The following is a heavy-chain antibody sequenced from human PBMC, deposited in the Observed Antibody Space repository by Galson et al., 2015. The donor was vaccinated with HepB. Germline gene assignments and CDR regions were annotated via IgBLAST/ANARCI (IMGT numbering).Heavy chain of an antibody. V-gene: IGHV4-34*01. CDR3: ARDPGSSEYGY. J-gene: IGHJ4*02. D-gene: IGHD1-26*01. Sequence: TLSLTCAVYGGSFSGYYWSWIRQPPGKGLEWIGEINHSGSTNYNPSLKSRVTISVDTSKNQFSLKLSSVTAADTAVYYCARDPGSSEYGYWGQGTLVTVSS. CDR2: INHSGST. CDR1: GGSFSGYY.